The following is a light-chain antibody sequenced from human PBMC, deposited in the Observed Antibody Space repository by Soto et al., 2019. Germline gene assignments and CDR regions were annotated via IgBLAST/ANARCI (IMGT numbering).Light chain of an antibody. CDR1: QSVNSNY. J-gene: IGKJ1*01. CDR3: HQRQSWPRT. Sequence: EIVLTQSPGTLSLSPGERATLSCRASQSVNSNYLAWYQQKPGQAPRLLIYLASNRAAGVPARFSGSGSGTDFTLTISNVEPEDFAVYYCHQRQSWPRTFGQGTTVDIK. CDR2: LAS. V-gene: IGKV3-11*01.